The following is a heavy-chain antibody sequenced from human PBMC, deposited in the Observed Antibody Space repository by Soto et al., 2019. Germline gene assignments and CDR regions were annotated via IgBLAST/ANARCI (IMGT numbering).Heavy chain of an antibody. V-gene: IGHV4-31*03. CDR1: GGSISSGGYY. CDR3: ARDTPEETGTRNDY. J-gene: IGHJ4*02. Sequence: PSETLSLTCTVSGGSISSGGYYWSWIRQHPGKGLEWIGYIYYSGSTYYNPSLKSRVTISVDTSKNQFSLKLSSVTAADTAVYYCARDTPEETGTRNDYWGQGTLVTVSS. CDR2: IYYSGST. D-gene: IGHD1-1*01.